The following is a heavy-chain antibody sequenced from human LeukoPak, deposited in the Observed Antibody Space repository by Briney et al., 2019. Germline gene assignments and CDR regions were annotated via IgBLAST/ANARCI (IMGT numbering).Heavy chain of an antibody. CDR1: GFTFSSYS. CDR2: ISSSSSYI. J-gene: IGHJ4*02. Sequence: GGSLRLSCAASGFTFSSYSMNWVRQAPGKGLEWVSSISSSSSYIYYADSVRGRFTISRDNAKNSLYLQMNSPRAEDTAVYYCARSIVVAGFDYWGQGTLVTVSS. CDR3: ARSIVVAGFDY. V-gene: IGHV3-21*01. D-gene: IGHD6-19*01.